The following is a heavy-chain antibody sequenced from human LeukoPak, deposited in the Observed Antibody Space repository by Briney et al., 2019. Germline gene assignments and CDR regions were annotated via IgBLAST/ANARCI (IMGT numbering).Heavy chain of an antibody. D-gene: IGHD1-14*01. CDR2: IYYSGTT. V-gene: IGHV4-31*03. J-gene: IGHJ4*01. Sequence: SETLSLTCTVSGGSISSGDYYWGWHRQHPGRGLEWIGHIYYSGTTYYSPSLRSRVTMSVDTSKNQFSLNLSSVTAADTAVYYCARITGSSVKVDYWGQGTLVTVSS. CDR3: ARITGSSVKVDY. CDR1: GGSISSGDYY.